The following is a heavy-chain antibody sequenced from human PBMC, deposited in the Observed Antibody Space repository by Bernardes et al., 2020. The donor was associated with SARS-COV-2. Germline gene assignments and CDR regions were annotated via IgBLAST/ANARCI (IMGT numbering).Heavy chain of an antibody. J-gene: IGHJ5*02. CDR3: SRQAPGRYNYAYRSPGCDL. Sequence: ASVHVSFQASVYIHLNYLINWLRPAPGQGLDWMGRISYNSCSSAYVQSLQGRPTMTTDIPASTASMELGGETSDSTAVYYCSRQAPGRYNYAYRSPGCDLWRQGTLVTVSS. CDR2: ISYNSCSS. D-gene: IGHD3-16*01. V-gene: IGHV1-18*01. CDR1: VYIHLNYL.